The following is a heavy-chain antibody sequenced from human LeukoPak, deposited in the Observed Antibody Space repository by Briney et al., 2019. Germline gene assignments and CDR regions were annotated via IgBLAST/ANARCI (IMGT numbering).Heavy chain of an antibody. CDR3: ARGGWTTGMDY. J-gene: IGHJ4*02. CDR1: GYSFTSHG. V-gene: IGHV1-18*01. CDR2: ISVYNGNT. D-gene: IGHD1-14*01. Sequence: ASVKVSCKTSGYSFTSHGISWVRQAPGQGREWMGWISVYNGNTNYAQKFQGRVTMTTDASTRTAHMEVRGLRSDDTAVYYCARGGWTTGMDYWGQGTLVTVAS.